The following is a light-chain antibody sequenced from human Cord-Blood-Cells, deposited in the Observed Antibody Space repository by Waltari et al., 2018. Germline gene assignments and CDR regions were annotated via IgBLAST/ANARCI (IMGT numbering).Light chain of an antibody. J-gene: IGKJ2*01. CDR1: QSVLYSSNNKNY. CDR2: WAS. V-gene: IGKV4-1*01. CDR3: QQYYSTPYT. Sequence: DIVMTQSPDSLAVSLGERATINCKSSQSVLYSSNNKNYLAWYQQKPGQHPKLLIYWASTRESGFPDRFSGSGSGTDFTLTISSLQAEDVAVYYCQQYYSTPYTFGQGTKLEIK.